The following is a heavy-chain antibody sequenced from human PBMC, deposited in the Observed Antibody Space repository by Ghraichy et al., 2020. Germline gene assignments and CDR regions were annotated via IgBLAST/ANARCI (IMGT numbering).Heavy chain of an antibody. V-gene: IGHV3-11*01. J-gene: IGHJ4*02. CDR3: ARLAIIAAAGTVDS. CDR2: ISSRSGTTT. Sequence: GGSLRLSCAASGFTFSDYYMSWVRQAPGKGLEWVSYISSRSGTTTYYADYGRVRFTTSNDNAKNSLSLQMNSLSAEATAVYYCARLAIIAAAGTVDSWCQGSLVTVSS. CDR1: GFTFSDYY. D-gene: IGHD6-13*01.